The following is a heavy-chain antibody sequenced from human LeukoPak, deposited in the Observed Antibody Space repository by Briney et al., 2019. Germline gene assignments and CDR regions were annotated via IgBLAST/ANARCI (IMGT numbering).Heavy chain of an antibody. Sequence: PGGSLRLSCAASGFTFSRYAMHWVRQAPGKGLEWVAVTSFDGSYKDYADSVKGRFTISRDNSKNTLYLQMNSLRAEDTAVYYCAKEVHYYDSSGYDYWGQGTLVTVSS. CDR2: TSFDGSYK. J-gene: IGHJ4*02. CDR3: AKEVHYYDSSGYDY. V-gene: IGHV3-30*04. D-gene: IGHD3-22*01. CDR1: GFTFSRYA.